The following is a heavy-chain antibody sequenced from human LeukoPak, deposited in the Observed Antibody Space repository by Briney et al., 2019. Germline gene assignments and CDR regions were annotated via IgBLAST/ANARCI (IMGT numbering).Heavy chain of an antibody. CDR3: ARDPYRFGSSEPFDY. D-gene: IGHD1-14*01. Sequence: SETLSLTCTVSGGSISSSTYYWGWIRQPPGKGLEWIECVYYGGSTYYRPSLKSRVTISVDTYKNQFSLNLSSVTAADTAVYYCARDPYRFGSSEPFDYWGQGTLVTVSS. V-gene: IGHV4-39*07. CDR1: GGSISSSTYY. CDR2: VYYGGST. J-gene: IGHJ4*02.